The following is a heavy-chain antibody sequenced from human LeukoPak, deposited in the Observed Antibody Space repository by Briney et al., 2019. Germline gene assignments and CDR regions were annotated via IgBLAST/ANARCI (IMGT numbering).Heavy chain of an antibody. J-gene: IGHJ6*03. CDR1: GGSFSGYY. CDR3: ARVLGVTMVRGSMDV. V-gene: IGHV4-34*01. Sequence: PSETLSLTCAVYGGSFSGYYWSWIRQPPGKGLEWIGEINHSGSTNYNPSLKSRVTISVDTSKNQFSLKLSSVTAADTAVYYCARVLGVTMVRGSMDVWGKGATVTVSS. D-gene: IGHD3-10*01. CDR2: INHSGST.